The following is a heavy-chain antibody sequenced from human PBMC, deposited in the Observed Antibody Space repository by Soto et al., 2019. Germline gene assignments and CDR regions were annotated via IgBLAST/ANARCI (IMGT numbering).Heavy chain of an antibody. CDR1: GFTFNNYG. CDR2: IWNDGSNN. CDR3: ARRQIPPPARGAANARGGMDV. J-gene: IGHJ6*02. Sequence: QVQLVESGGGVVQPGRSLRLSCAASGFTFNNYGMHWVRQAPGKGLEWLAVIWNDGSNNYYANSVKGRFTISRDNSKNTLYLQMNSLRAEDAAVYYCARRQIPPPARGAANARGGMDVWGQGTTFTVSS. V-gene: IGHV3-33*01. D-gene: IGHD6-25*01.